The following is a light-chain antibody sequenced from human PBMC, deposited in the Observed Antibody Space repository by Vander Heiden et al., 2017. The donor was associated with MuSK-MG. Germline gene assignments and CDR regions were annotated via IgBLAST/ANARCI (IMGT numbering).Light chain of an antibody. Sequence: ELVMTQSPSTLSVPPGERSTLCCRARHSVSGNLAWYQQKPGQAPRLLIYDASTRATGIAARFSGGGSGTDFTLTISSLQSEDFAVYYCQQYNKCPLTFGQGTRLEIK. CDR1: HSVSGN. CDR3: QQYNKCPLT. V-gene: IGKV3-15*01. CDR2: DAS. J-gene: IGKJ5*01.